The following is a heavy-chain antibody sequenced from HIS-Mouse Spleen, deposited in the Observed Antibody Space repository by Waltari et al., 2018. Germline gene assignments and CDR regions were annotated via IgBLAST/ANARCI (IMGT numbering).Heavy chain of an antibody. J-gene: IGHJ4*02. CDR3: AKANYYGSGSYYYYFDY. CDR1: GFTFSSYD. V-gene: IGHV3-23*01. CDR2: ISGSGGST. D-gene: IGHD3-10*01. Sequence: EVQLLESGGGLVQPGGSLRLSCAASGFTFSSYDMSWVRQAPGKGLEWVSAISGSGGSTYYADSVKGRFTISRDNSKNTLYLQMNSLRAEDTAVYYCAKANYYGSGSYYYYFDYWGQGTLVTVSS.